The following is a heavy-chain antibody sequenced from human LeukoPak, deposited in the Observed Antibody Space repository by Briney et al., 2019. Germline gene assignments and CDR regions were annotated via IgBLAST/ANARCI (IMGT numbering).Heavy chain of an antibody. CDR1: AYTFTIYH. CDR2: MNPYSGDR. V-gene: IGHV1-8*03. CDR3: SSTPSLTASGYDY. D-gene: IGHD2-21*02. J-gene: IGHJ4*02. Sequence: GASVKVSCKTAAYTFTIYHINLVRHATGQGLEWMGWMNPYSGDRGYAQKFQGRVSITSDTSISTAYMELSSLRSEDTAVYFCSSTPSLTASGYDYWGQGTLVTVSS.